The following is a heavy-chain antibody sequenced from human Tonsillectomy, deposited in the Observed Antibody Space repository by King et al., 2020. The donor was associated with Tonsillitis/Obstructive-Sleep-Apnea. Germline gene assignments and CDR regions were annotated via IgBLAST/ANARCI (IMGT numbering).Heavy chain of an antibody. CDR3: ARGRGFSEWSADYDMDV. J-gene: IGHJ6*02. D-gene: IGHD3-3*01. CDR1: GFTFSSYA. CDR2: ISYDGSDK. V-gene: IGHV3-30*04. Sequence: VQLVESGGGVVQPGRSLRLSCAASGFTFSSYAMNWVRQAPGKGLEWVAVISYDGSDKYYADSVKGRFIISRDNSKNTLYLQRNSLRAEDTAVYYCARGRGFSEWSADYDMDVWGQGTTVTVSS.